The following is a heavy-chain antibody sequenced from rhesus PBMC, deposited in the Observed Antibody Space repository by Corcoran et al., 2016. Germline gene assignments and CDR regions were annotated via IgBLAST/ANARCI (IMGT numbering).Heavy chain of an antibody. D-gene: IGHD6-31*01. CDR3: TRDGSGWLRRFDV. Sequence: DVQLVESGGGLVKPGGSLRLSCVASGFTFSSYVMHWVRQAPGKGLEWVSFIRERGGTRYYADSVKGRFTISRDNAKNSLFLQMNSLRAEDTAVYYCTRDGSGWLRRFDVWGPGVLVTVSS. J-gene: IGHJ5-1*01. CDR1: GFTFSSYV. V-gene: IGHV3S26*01. CDR2: IRERGGTR.